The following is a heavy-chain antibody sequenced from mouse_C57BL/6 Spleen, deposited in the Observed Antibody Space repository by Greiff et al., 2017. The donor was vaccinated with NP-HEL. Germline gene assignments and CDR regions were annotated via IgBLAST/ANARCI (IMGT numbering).Heavy chain of an antibody. D-gene: IGHD2-2*01. CDR3: TGGLLSLRGVFAY. CDR1: GYTFTSYW. V-gene: IGHV1-5*01. J-gene: IGHJ3*01. Sequence: VQLQQSGTVLARPGASVKMSCKTSGYTFTSYWMHWVKQRPGQGLEWIGAIYPGNSDTSYNQKFKGKAKLTAVTSASTAYMELSSLTNEDSAVYYCTGGLLSLRGVFAYWGQGTLVTVSA. CDR2: IYPGNSDT.